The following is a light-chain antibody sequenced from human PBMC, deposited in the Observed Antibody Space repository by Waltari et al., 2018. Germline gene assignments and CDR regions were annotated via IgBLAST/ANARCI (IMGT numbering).Light chain of an antibody. CDR1: QSVDDY. J-gene: IGKJ1*01. Sequence: VLTQSPATLSLSPGERATLSCRASQSVDDYMAWYQQKPGQSPRLLIHEASNRATGIPIRFSGSGFGTDFTLTISSLEPDDFAHYYCQQRRNWPPTFGQGTKVEIK. V-gene: IGKV3-11*01. CDR2: EAS. CDR3: QQRRNWPPT.